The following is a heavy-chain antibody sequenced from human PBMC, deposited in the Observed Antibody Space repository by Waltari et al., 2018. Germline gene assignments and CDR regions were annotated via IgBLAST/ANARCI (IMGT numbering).Heavy chain of an antibody. D-gene: IGHD2-15*01. CDR2: SYYNGSP. J-gene: IGHJ6*02. Sequence: QLQLQESGPGLVKPSETLSLTCIVSVGSIISTTYYWGWVRQPPGKGLEWIGSSYYNGSPNYNPSLKSRVTISVDTSKNRFSLKVSSVTAADTALYYCATHSANHDYHYYAMDVWGLGTTVTVSS. V-gene: IGHV4-39*01. CDR1: VGSIISTTYY. CDR3: ATHSANHDYHYYAMDV.